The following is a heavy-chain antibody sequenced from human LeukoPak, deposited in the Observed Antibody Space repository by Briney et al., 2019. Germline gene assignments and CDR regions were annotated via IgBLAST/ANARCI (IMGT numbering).Heavy chain of an antibody. J-gene: IGHJ6*02. CDR3: AVRGLSSHYYYYGMDV. CDR1: GYTFTSYD. V-gene: IGHV1-8*01. CDR2: MNPNSGNT. D-gene: IGHD3-16*02. Sequence: ASVKVSCKASGYTFTSYDINWVRQATGQGLEWMGWMNPNSGNTGYAQKFQGRVTMTRNTSISTAYMELSSLRSEDTAVYYCAVRGLSSHYYYYGMDVWGQGTTVTVSS.